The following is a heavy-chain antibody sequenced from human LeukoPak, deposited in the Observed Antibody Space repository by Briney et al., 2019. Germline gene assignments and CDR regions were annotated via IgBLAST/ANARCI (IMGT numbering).Heavy chain of an antibody. D-gene: IGHD6-19*01. J-gene: IGHJ3*02. Sequence: GGSLRLSCAASGFIVNTYYMSWVRQAPGKGLEWVSIIYSDGSTYYADSVKGRFTISRDTSKNTLYLQMNSLRAEDTAVYYCTRLYSSGYDIWGQGTMVTVSS. CDR2: IYSDGST. CDR3: TRLYSSGYDI. CDR1: GFIVNTYY. V-gene: IGHV3-53*01.